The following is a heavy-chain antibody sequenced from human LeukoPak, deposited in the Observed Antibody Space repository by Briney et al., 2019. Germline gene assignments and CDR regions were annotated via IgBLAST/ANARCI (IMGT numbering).Heavy chain of an antibody. Sequence: GESLKISCQGSGYSFTSHWIGWVRQMPGKGLEWVGIIYPGDSDTRYSPSFQGQVTISADKSISTAYLQWRSLKASDTAMYCCARVPYYDSSGYHFDNWGQGTLVTVSS. CDR2: IYPGDSDT. CDR3: ARVPYYDSSGYHFDN. CDR1: GYSFTSHW. D-gene: IGHD3-22*01. J-gene: IGHJ4*02. V-gene: IGHV5-51*01.